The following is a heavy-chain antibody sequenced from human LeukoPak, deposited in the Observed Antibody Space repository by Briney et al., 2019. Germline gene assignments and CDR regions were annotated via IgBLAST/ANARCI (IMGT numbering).Heavy chain of an antibody. D-gene: IGHD4-17*01. CDR2: IYHSGST. CDR3: ARGTIRYYFDY. J-gene: IGHJ4*02. Sequence: PSATLSLTCAVSGYSTSSGYYWGWIRQPPGKRLERIGSIYHSGSTYYNPSLKSRVTISVDTSKNQFSLKLSSVTAADTAVYYCARGTIRYYFDYWGQGTLVTVSS. V-gene: IGHV4-38-2*01. CDR1: GYSTSSGYY.